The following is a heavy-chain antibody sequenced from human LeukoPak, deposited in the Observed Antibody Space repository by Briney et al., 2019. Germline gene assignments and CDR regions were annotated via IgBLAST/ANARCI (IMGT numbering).Heavy chain of an antibody. CDR2: FDPEDGET. CDR3: ATGARMATIPIDY. V-gene: IGHV1-24*01. CDR1: GYTLTELS. D-gene: IGHD5-24*01. J-gene: IGHJ4*02. Sequence: ASVKVSCKVSGYTLTELSMHWVRQAPGKGLEWMGGFDPEDGETIYAQKFQGRVTMTEDTSTDTAYMELSSLRSEDTAAYYCATGARMATIPIDYWGQGTLVTVSS.